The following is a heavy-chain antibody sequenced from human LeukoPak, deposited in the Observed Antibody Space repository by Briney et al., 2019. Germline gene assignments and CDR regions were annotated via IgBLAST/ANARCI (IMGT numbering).Heavy chain of an antibody. V-gene: IGHV3-23*01. J-gene: IGHJ3*02. CDR1: GFTFSSYA. D-gene: IGHD5-18*01. CDR3: ARRERLGYSYGRGTLDI. CDR2: ISGGGGRT. Sequence: GGSLRLSCATSGFTFSSYAMSWVRQAPGKGLEWVSGISGGGGRTHYADSVKGRFTISRDNSRNTLYPQMNSLRVEDTAVYYCARRERLGYSYGRGTLDIWGQGTMVTVSS.